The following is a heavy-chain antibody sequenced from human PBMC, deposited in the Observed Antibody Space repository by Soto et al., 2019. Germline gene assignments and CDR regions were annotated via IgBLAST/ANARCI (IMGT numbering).Heavy chain of an antibody. D-gene: IGHD1-7*01. V-gene: IGHV1-46*01. CDR2: INPSGGST. Sequence: QVQLVQSGAEVKKPGASVKVSCKASGYTFTSYYMHWVRQAPGQGLEWMGIINPSGGSTSYAQKFQGRVTMTRETSTRTVYMELSSLRSEDTALYYCAIDQTGTTGAFGIWGQRTMVTVS. J-gene: IGHJ3*02. CDR1: GYTFTSYY. CDR3: AIDQTGTTGAFGI.